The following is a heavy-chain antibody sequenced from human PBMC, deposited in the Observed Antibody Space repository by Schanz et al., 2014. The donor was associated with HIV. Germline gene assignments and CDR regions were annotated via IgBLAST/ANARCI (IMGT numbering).Heavy chain of an antibody. CDR3: AKSNGGDTAVVQYCFDY. D-gene: IGHD5-18*01. CDR2: ISYDGTKK. V-gene: IGHV3-30*18. CDR1: GFTFNNYG. J-gene: IGHJ4*02. Sequence: VQLVESGGGLVQPGGSLRLSCAASGFTFNNYGMHWVRQAPGKGLEWVAVISYDGTKKNYADSMKGRFSISRDNAKNSLYLNMYSLRAEDTAVYFCAKSNGGDTAVVQYCFDYWGQGTLVSVSS.